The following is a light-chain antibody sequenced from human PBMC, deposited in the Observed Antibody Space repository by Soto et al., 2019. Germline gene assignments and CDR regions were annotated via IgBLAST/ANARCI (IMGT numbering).Light chain of an antibody. Sequence: DIQMTQSPSSLSASVGDRVTITCRASQSISSWLAWYQQKPGKAPKLLIFDAYSLESGVPSRFSGSRSGAEFTLTITSLQPDDYATYYCHQYNSYYPLKVGGGTKVDSK. V-gene: IGKV1-5*01. CDR2: DAY. CDR3: HQYNSYYPLK. CDR1: QSISSW. J-gene: IGKJ4*02.